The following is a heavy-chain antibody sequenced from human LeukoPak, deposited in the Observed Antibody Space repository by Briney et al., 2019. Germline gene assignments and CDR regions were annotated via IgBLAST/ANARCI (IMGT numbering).Heavy chain of an antibody. D-gene: IGHD6-13*01. CDR3: ARGDYSSSWYPYSLTRYYYYYMDV. CDR1: GFTFSSYS. Sequence: GGSLRLSCAASGFTFSSYSMNWVRQAPGKGLEWVSSISSSSSYIYYADSVKGRFTISRDNAKNSLYLQMNSLRAEDTAVYYCARGDYSSSWYPYSLTRYYYYYMDVWGKGTTVTVSS. J-gene: IGHJ6*03. V-gene: IGHV3-21*01. CDR2: ISSSSSYI.